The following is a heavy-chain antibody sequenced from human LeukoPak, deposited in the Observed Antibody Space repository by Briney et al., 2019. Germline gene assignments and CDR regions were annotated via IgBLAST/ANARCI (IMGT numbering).Heavy chain of an antibody. Sequence: SETLSLTCTVSGGSVSSGSYYWSWIRQPPGRGLEWIAYIHYSGSAAYNPSLKCRVTISRDMSTNQFSLKMTSVTAADTAVYFCARDMGAPDYGSYSVDYWGQGTLVTVSS. D-gene: IGHD4-23*01. CDR2: IHYSGSA. J-gene: IGHJ4*02. V-gene: IGHV4-61*01. CDR1: GGSVSSGSYY. CDR3: ARDMGAPDYGSYSVDY.